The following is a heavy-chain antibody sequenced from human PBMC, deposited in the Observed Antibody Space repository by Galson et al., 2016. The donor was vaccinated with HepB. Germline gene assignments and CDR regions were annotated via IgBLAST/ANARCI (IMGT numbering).Heavy chain of an antibody. V-gene: IGHV3-21*01. CDR1: GFTFSSYS. CDR3: ARAAQQLLLSYYYGMDV. D-gene: IGHD6-13*01. Sequence: SLRLSCAASGFTFSSYSMNWVRQAPGKGLEWVSSISSSSNYIYYADSVKGRFTISRDNAKNSLHLQMNSLRAEDTAVYYCARAAQQLLLSYYYGMDVWGQGILVTVSS. CDR2: ISSSSNYI. J-gene: IGHJ6*02.